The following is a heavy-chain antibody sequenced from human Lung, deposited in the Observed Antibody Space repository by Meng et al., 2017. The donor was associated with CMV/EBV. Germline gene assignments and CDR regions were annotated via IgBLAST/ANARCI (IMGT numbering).Heavy chain of an antibody. Sequence: GGXXKLSCAASGFTFSSYAMHWVRQAPGKGLEWVAVISYDGSNKYYADSVKGRFTISRDNSKNTLYLQMNSLRAEDTAVYYCARAFYDSIFDGMDVWGQGTTVTVSS. CDR1: GFTFSSYA. V-gene: IGHV3-30*04. J-gene: IGHJ6*02. D-gene: IGHD3-22*01. CDR2: ISYDGSNK. CDR3: ARAFYDSIFDGMDV.